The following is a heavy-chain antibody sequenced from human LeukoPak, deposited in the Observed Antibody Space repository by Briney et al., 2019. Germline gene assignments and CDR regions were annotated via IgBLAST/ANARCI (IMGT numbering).Heavy chain of an antibody. CDR2: IYYSGST. J-gene: IGHJ5*02. V-gene: IGHV4-30-4*01. D-gene: IGHD5-24*01. CDR1: GGSISSGDYY. CDR3: ARVARIMEDGPPFDP. Sequence: SETLSLTCTVSGGSISSGDYYWSWIRQPPGKGLEWIGYIYYSGSTYYNPSLKSRVTISVDTSKNQFSLKLSSVTAADTAVYYCARVARIMEDGPPFDPWGQGTLVTVSS.